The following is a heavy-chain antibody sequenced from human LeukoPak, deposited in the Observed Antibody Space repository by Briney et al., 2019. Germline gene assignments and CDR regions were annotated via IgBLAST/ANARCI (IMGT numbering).Heavy chain of an antibody. CDR2: IYHSGST. V-gene: IGHV4-38-2*02. Sequence: PSETLSLTCTVSGYSISSGYYWGWIRQPPGKGLEWIGSIYHSGSTNYNPSLKSRVTISVDTSKNQFSLKLSSVTAADTAVYYCSLGDYYDSSGYYPYYFDYWGQGTLVTVSS. CDR1: GYSISSGYY. CDR3: SLGDYYDSSGYYPYYFDY. J-gene: IGHJ4*02. D-gene: IGHD3-22*01.